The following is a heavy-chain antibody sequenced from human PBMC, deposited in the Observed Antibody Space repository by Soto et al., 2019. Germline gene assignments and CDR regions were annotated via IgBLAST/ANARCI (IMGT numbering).Heavy chain of an antibody. D-gene: IGHD3-10*01. Sequence: AGGSLRLSCAGSGFTFRWFGMNWVRQAPGKGLEWVARISNDGSNEYYVDSVKGRFTISRDNSKNTLYLQMDSLRAEDTAVYYCAKGEVRGIIPSYFDYRGLGTLVTVSS. V-gene: IGHV3-30*18. J-gene: IGHJ4*02. CDR1: GFTFRWFG. CDR2: ISNDGSNE. CDR3: AKGEVRGIIPSYFDY.